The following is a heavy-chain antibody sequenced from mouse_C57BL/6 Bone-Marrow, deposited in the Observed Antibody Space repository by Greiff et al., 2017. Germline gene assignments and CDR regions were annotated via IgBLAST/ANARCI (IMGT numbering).Heavy chain of an antibody. CDR2: ISSGSSTI. CDR3: ARRWLLPYAMDY. Sequence: EVKVEESGGGLVKPGGSLKLSCAASGFTFSDYGMHWVRQAPEKGLEWVAYISSGSSTIYYADTVKGRFTISRDTAKNTLFLQMTSLRSEDTAMYYCARRWLLPYAMDYWGQGTSVTVSS. V-gene: IGHV5-17*01. J-gene: IGHJ4*01. D-gene: IGHD2-3*01. CDR1: GFTFSDYG.